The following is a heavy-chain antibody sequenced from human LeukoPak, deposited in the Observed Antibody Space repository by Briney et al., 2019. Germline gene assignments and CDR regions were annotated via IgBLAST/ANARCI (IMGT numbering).Heavy chain of an antibody. CDR3: NPPKAETKAFDN. CDR1: GFTFSSYA. J-gene: IGHJ4*03. CDR2: IQTKTDFGTT. V-gene: IGHV3-15*01. D-gene: IGHD1-1*01. Sequence: GGSLRLSCAASGFTFSSYAMHWVRQAPGKGLEWIGRIQTKTDFGTTDYAAPVEGRSTISRDDSKNTLYLQVTSLKTEDTAVYFFNPPKAETKAFDNWGQGTKGTVPS.